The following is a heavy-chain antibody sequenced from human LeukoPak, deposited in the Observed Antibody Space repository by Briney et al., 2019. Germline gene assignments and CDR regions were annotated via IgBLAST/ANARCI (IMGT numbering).Heavy chain of an antibody. V-gene: IGHV4-34*01. CDR2: VNHSGDT. CDR1: GGSFSNSY. D-gene: IGHD6-19*01. J-gene: IGHJ4*01. CDR3: ARGGSGWYIDS. Sequence: SETRSLTCAVSGGSFSNSYWSWIRQPPGKGLEWIGEVNHSGDTNYNPSLKSRVAFLINTSKNQFSLKLSSVTAADTADYYCARGGSGWYIDSWGQGTLVIVSS.